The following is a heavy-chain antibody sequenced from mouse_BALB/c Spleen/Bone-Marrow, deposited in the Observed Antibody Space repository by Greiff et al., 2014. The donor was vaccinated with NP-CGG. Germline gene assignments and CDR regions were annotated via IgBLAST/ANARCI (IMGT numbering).Heavy chain of an antibody. D-gene: IGHD1-2*01. J-gene: IGHJ2*01. CDR1: GYTFTSYY. CDR3: TRLSLLRGYFDY. V-gene: IGHV1S81*02. CDR2: INPSNGGT. Sequence: QVQLQQSGAELVKPGTSVKLSCKASGYTFTSYYIYWVKQRPGQGLKWIGEINPSNGGTNFNEKFKSKATLTVDKSSNTAYMQLSSLTSEDSAVYYCTRLSLLRGYFDYWGQGTTLTVSS.